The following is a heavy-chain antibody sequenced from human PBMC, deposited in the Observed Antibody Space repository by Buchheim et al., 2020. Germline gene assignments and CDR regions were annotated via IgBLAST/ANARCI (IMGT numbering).Heavy chain of an antibody. Sequence: HVQLVESGGGVVQPGRSLRLSCAASGFTFSSYAMHWVRQAPGKGLEWVAVISYDGSNKYYADSVKGRFTISRDNSKNTLYLQMNSLRAEDTAVYYCASRGYDPFYFDYWGQGTL. CDR3: ASRGYDPFYFDY. D-gene: IGHD5-12*01. V-gene: IGHV3-30-3*01. CDR2: ISYDGSNK. CDR1: GFTFSSYA. J-gene: IGHJ4*02.